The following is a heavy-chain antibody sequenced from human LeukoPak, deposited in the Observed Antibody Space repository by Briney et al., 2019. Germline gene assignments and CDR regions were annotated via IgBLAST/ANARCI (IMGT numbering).Heavy chain of an antibody. Sequence: GGSLRLSCAASGFTFSGSAMHWVRQASGKGLEWVGRIRSKANSYATAYAASVKGRFTISRDDSKNTAYLQMNSLKTEDTAVYYCTRHSSSWYSGNRHYFDYWGQGTLVTVSS. D-gene: IGHD6-13*01. CDR2: IRSKANSYAT. J-gene: IGHJ4*02. V-gene: IGHV3-73*01. CDR3: TRHSSSWYSGNRHYFDY. CDR1: GFTFSGSA.